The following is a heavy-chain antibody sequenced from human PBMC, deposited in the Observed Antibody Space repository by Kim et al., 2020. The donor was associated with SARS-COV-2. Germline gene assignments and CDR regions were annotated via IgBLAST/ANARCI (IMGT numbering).Heavy chain of an antibody. CDR2: IDPSDSYT. CDR3: ARLRQYYDSSGYYFDAFDI. CDR1: GYSFTNYW. Sequence: GESLKISCKGSGYSFTNYWITWVRQMPGKGLEWMGRIDPSDSYTNYSPSFQGHVTLPADKSISTAYLQWSSLKASDTAMYYCARLRQYYDSSGYYFDAFDIWGQGTMVTVSS. D-gene: IGHD3-22*01. V-gene: IGHV5-10-1*01. J-gene: IGHJ3*02.